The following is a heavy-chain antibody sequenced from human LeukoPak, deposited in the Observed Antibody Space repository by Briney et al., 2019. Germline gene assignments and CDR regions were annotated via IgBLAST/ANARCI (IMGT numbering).Heavy chain of an antibody. CDR2: INSDGSST. J-gene: IGHJ4*02. CDR1: GFTFSSYW. CDR3: ATLLYSGRRGVDY. D-gene: IGHD6-19*01. V-gene: IGHV3-74*01. Sequence: GGSLRLSCAASGFTFSSYWMHWVRQAPGKGLVWVSRINSDGSSTSYADSVKGRFTISRDNSKNTLYLQLNSLRADDTAVYYCATLLYSGRRGVDYWGQGTLVTVSS.